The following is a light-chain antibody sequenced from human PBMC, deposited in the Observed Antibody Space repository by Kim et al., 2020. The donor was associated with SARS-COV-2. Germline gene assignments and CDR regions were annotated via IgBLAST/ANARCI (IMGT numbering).Light chain of an antibody. Sequence: QKVTISCSGSSTNIGNNYVSWYQQLPGTAPKLLIYDNNKRPSGIPDRFSGSKSGTSATLGITGLQTGDEADYYCGTWDSSLSAYVFGTGTKVTVL. CDR3: GTWDSSLSAYV. J-gene: IGLJ1*01. V-gene: IGLV1-51*01. CDR2: DNN. CDR1: STNIGNNY.